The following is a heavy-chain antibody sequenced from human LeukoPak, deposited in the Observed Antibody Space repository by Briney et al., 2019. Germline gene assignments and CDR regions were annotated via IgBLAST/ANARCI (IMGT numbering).Heavy chain of an antibody. V-gene: IGHV4-61*01. J-gene: IGHJ6*02. CDR1: GGSVTSGSYY. CDR3: ARDGCSSTSCYSDYYYGMDV. Sequence: SETLSLTCTVSGGSVTSGSYYWSWIRQPPGKGLEWIGYISYRGTTNYNPSLKSRVTMSVDTSKRQFSLRLTSVTAADTAVYYCARDGCSSTSCYSDYYYGMDVWGQGTTVTVSS. D-gene: IGHD2-2*01. CDR2: ISYRGTT.